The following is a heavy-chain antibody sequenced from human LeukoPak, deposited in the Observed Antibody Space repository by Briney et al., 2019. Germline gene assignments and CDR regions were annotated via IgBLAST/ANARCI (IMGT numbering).Heavy chain of an antibody. Sequence: PGGSLRLSCAASGFIFSNYVMTWVRQAPGKGLEWVSGISGSGGTTYHADSVKGRFTISRDNSKNTLYLQMNSLRIDDTAVYYCAKAASATYHFDYWGQGTLVTVSS. D-gene: IGHD3-10*01. CDR1: GFIFSNYV. CDR3: AKAASATYHFDY. J-gene: IGHJ4*02. V-gene: IGHV3-23*01. CDR2: ISGSGGTT.